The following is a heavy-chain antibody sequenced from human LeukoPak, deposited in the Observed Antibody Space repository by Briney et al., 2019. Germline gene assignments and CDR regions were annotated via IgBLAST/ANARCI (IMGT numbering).Heavy chain of an antibody. CDR3: AGALRGDLSCGH. J-gene: IGHJ4*02. CDR1: GFTFSSYA. D-gene: IGHD3-16*02. V-gene: IGHV3-23*01. CDR2: IGAGGTFT. Sequence: PGGSLRLSCTASGFTFSSYAMNWVRQAPGKGLEWVSGIGAGGTFTYYADSVKGRFTISRDNAKDSLYLQMNSLRAEDTAVYYCAGALRGDLSCGHWGQGTLVTVSS.